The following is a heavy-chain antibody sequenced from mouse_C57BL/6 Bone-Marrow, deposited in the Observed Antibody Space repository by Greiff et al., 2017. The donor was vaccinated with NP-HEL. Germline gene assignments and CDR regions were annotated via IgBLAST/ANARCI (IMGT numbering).Heavy chain of an antibody. CDR1: GYTFTNYW. D-gene: IGHD2-4*01. Sequence: QVQLQQFGAELVRPGTSVKMSCKASGYTFTNYWIGWAKQRPGHGLEWIGDIYPGGGYTNYNEKFKGKATLTADKSSSTAYMQFSSLTSEDSAIYYCARSRDYGRFAYWGQGTLVTVSA. CDR3: ARSRDYGRFAY. V-gene: IGHV1-63*01. CDR2: IYPGGGYT. J-gene: IGHJ3*01.